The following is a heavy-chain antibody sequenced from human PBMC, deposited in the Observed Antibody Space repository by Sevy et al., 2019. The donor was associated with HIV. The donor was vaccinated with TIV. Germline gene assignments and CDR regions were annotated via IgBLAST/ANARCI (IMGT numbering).Heavy chain of an antibody. V-gene: IGHV3-30*02. CDR1: GFTFSSYV. Sequence: GGSLRLSCAASGFTFSSYVMHWVRQAPGKGLEWVALIWYDGTIKYYADSVKGRFTISRDNSKDTLFLQMNSLTPEDTAVYYCAKAGSSGWYVPFDYWGQGTLVTVSS. J-gene: IGHJ4*02. CDR3: AKAGSSGWYVPFDY. CDR2: IWYDGTIK. D-gene: IGHD6-19*01.